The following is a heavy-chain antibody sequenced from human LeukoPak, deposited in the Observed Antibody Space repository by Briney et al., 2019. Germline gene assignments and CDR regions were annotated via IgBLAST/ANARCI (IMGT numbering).Heavy chain of an antibody. D-gene: IGHD5-12*01. V-gene: IGHV3-23*01. Sequence: PGASLRLSCAASGFTFSTFAMSWVRQAPGKGLEWVSAISGSGGGTYYADSVKGRLTISRDNSKNTLYLQMSSLRAEDTAVYYCAKAFSAYENWPPNWFDPWGQGTLVTVSS. CDR2: ISGSGGGT. J-gene: IGHJ5*02. CDR1: GFTFSTFA. CDR3: AKAFSAYENWPPNWFDP.